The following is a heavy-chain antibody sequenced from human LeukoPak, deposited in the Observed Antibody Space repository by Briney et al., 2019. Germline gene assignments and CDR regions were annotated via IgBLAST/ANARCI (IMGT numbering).Heavy chain of an antibody. D-gene: IGHD6-13*01. V-gene: IGHV3-23*01. CDR1: GFTFSSFA. CDR2: ISGTGVST. Sequence: GGSLRLSCTASGFTFSSFAMSWVRRAPGKGLEWVSTISGTGVSTYYADSVKGRFTISRDTSKYTLYLQMNSLRAEDTALYYCAKDSWSSSTGRDAYDHWGQGTLVTVSS. CDR3: AKDSWSSSTGRDAYDH. J-gene: IGHJ4*02.